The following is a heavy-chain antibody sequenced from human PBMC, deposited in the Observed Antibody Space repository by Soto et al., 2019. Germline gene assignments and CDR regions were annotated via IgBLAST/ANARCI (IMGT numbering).Heavy chain of an antibody. CDR2: IWYDGSNK. Sequence: PGGSLRLSCAASGFTFSSYGMHWVRQAPGKGLEWVAVIWYDGSNKYYADSVKGRFTISRDNSKNTLYLQMNSLRAEDTAVYYCARADIVATAGAFDIWGQGTMVTVSS. V-gene: IGHV3-33*01. J-gene: IGHJ3*02. CDR3: ARADIVATAGAFDI. CDR1: GFTFSSYG. D-gene: IGHD5-12*01.